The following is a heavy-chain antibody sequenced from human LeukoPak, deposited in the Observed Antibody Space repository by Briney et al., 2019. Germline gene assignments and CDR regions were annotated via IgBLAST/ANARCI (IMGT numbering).Heavy chain of an antibody. CDR1: GGTFSSYA. V-gene: IGHV1-69*05. CDR2: IIPLIAAA. J-gene: IGHJ5*02. D-gene: IGHD3-22*01. Sequence: SLKVSCKASGGTFSSYAISWERQAPGQGPEWLGRIIPLIAAANYAQKFQGRVTITTDEATSTAYMELSSLRSEDTAVDYCARSFDSSGYYYVNWFDPWGQGTLVTVSS. CDR3: ARSFDSSGYYYVNWFDP.